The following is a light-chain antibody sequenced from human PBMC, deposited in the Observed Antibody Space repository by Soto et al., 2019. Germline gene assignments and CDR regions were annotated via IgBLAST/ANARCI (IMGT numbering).Light chain of an antibody. V-gene: IGLV3-21*02. CDR1: NIGSKS. Sequence: SYELTQPPSVSGAPGQTARITCGGSNIGSKSVHWYQQKPGQAPVLVVYDDGDRPSGIPERFSGSNSGNTATLTISRVEAGDEADYYCQVWDNSSDHPYLFGTGTKLTVL. CDR2: DDG. J-gene: IGLJ1*01. CDR3: QVWDNSSDHPYL.